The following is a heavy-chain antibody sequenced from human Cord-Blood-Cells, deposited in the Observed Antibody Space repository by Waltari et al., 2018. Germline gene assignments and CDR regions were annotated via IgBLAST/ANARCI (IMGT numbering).Heavy chain of an antibody. Sequence: QVQLVQSGAEVKKPGSSVKVSCKASGGTFSSYAISWVRQAPGQGLEWMGGIIPIFGTANYAQKFQGRVTITADESTSTAYMELSSLRSEDTAVYYCARDRSRQLTHYYYMDVWGKGTTVTVSS. CDR1: GGTFSSYA. CDR2: IIPIFGTA. D-gene: IGHD6-13*01. CDR3: ARDRSRQLTHYYYMDV. V-gene: IGHV1-69*01. J-gene: IGHJ6*03.